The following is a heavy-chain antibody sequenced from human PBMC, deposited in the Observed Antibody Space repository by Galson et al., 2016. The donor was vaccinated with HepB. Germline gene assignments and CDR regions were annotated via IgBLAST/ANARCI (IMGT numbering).Heavy chain of an antibody. J-gene: IGHJ4*02. D-gene: IGHD2/OR15-2a*01. CDR3: AKRHEYCPPVGCSVDY. Sequence: SLRLSCAASGFTFSGYGMHWVRQAPGKGLEWVAADSMDGRRKWYAESVEGRFTISRDNFNNMLYLQMSSLRPDDTAAYFCAKRHEYCPPVGCSVDYWGQGTLVSVSS. CDR1: GFTFSGYG. CDR2: DSMDGRRK. V-gene: IGHV3-30*18.